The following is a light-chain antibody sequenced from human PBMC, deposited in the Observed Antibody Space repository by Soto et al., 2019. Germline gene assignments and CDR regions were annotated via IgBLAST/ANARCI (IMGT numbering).Light chain of an antibody. CDR1: QSINSW. CDR3: QRYNAFSQT. V-gene: IGKV1-5*01. CDR2: DAS. J-gene: IGKJ1*01. Sequence: DIQMTQSPSTLSASVGDRVTITCRASQSINSWVAWFQQKPGKAPKVLIYDASTLESGVPSRFSGSGSGKEFTLTIDSLQPDDVATYYCQRYNAFSQTFGQGTKV.